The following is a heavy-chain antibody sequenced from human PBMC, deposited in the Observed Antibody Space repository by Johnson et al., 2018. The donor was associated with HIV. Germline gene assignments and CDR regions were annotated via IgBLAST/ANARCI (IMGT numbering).Heavy chain of an antibody. CDR1: GFTVSDNY. J-gene: IGHJ3*02. D-gene: IGHD5-24*01. CDR2: IFSGGTT. CDR3: ARACRDGYTCDAFDI. Sequence: VQLVESGGGLVQPGGSLRLSCAASGFTVSDNYMSWVRQAPGKGLDWVSVIFSGGTTYYADSVNGRFTISRDNSKNTLYLQMNSLRAEDTALYYCARACRDGYTCDAFDIWGQGTMVTVSS. V-gene: IGHV3-66*01.